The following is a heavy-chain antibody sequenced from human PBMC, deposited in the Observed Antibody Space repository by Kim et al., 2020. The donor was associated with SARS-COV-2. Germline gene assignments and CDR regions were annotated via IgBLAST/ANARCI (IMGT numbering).Heavy chain of an antibody. V-gene: IGHV4-59*08. Sequence: STNYNPALQSRVTFSVDTSKNQFSLNLSYVTAADTAVYYCARLVAARLDYWGQGTLVAVSS. CDR3: ARLVAARLDY. CDR2: ST. D-gene: IGHD6-6*01. J-gene: IGHJ4*02.